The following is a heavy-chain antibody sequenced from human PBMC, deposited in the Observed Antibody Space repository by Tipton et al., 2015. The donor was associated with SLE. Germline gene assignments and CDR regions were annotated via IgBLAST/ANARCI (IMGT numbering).Heavy chain of an antibody. J-gene: IGHJ4*02. CDR3: ARGGGDISSCQDFDR. CDR2: VYYTGNT. D-gene: IGHD6-13*01. V-gene: IGHV4-59*12. Sequence: PGLVKPSETLLLTCTVSTASISSYYWSWIRQPPGKGLEWVGTVYYTGNTFYNPSLKSRVTISVDTSKNQFSLKLSSVTAADTAVYYCARGGGDISSCQDFDRWGQGTLVTVSS. CDR1: TASISSYY.